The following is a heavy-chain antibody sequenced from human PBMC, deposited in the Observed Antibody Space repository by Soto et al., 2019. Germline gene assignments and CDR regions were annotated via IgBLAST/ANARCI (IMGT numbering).Heavy chain of an antibody. J-gene: IGHJ4*02. D-gene: IGHD3-22*01. CDR1: GYSFTSNW. Sequence: EVQLVQSGAEVKKPGESLKISCEGFGYSFTSNWIGWVRQMSGKGLEWMGIIYPGDSDTRYSPSFQGQVTISADKSISTAYLQWSSLKASDTAMYYCARPGYYDSNGCYGFDYWGQGTLVTVSS. CDR2: IYPGDSDT. CDR3: ARPGYYDSNGCYGFDY. V-gene: IGHV5-51*03.